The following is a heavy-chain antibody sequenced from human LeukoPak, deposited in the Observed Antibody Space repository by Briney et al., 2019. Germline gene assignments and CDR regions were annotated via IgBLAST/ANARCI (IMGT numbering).Heavy chain of an antibody. J-gene: IGHJ4*02. CDR2: IYHSGST. D-gene: IGHD3-10*01. Sequence: PSETLSLTCAVSGGSISSGGYSWSWIRQPPGKGLEWIGYIYHSGSTYYNPSLKSRVTISVDRSKNQFSLKLSSVTAADTAVYYCARAMVRGEFDYWDQGTLVTVSS. CDR3: ARAMVRGEFDY. V-gene: IGHV4-30-2*01. CDR1: GGSISSGGYS.